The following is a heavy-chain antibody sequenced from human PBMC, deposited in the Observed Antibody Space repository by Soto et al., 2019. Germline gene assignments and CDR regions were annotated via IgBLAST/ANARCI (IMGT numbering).Heavy chain of an antibody. CDR2: INPGNSDT. V-gene: IGHV5-51*01. D-gene: IGHD1-26*01. Sequence: GESLKISCKASGYSFTSYWIAWVRPTPGKGLEGMGIINPGNSDTRYSPSFQGQVTISADWPSGTTYLQLSSLKASDSGTYYRASRHTGSYFDVYSWFDPWGQGTQVTVSS. CDR3: ASRHTGSYFDVYSWFDP. J-gene: IGHJ5*02. CDR1: GYSFTSYW.